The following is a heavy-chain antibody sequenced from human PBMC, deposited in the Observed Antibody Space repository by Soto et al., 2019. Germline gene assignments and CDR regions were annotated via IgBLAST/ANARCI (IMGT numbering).Heavy chain of an antibody. CDR2: INHSGST. Sequence: QVQLQQWGAGLLKPSETLSLTCAVYGGSFSGYYWSWICQPPGKGLEWIGEINHSGSTNYNPSLKSRVTISVDTSKNQFSLKMRSLTAADTAVYYCARQYGSGSYYWFDPWGQGTLVTVSS. CDR1: GGSFSGYY. J-gene: IGHJ5*02. CDR3: ARQYGSGSYYWFDP. V-gene: IGHV4-34*01. D-gene: IGHD3-10*01.